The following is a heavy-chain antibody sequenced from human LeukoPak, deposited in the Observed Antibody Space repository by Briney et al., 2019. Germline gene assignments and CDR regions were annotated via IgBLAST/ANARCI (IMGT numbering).Heavy chain of an antibody. J-gene: IGHJ4*02. D-gene: IGHD5-24*01. Sequence: GGSLRLSCAASGFTFSSYWMSWVRQAPGKGLEWVANIKQDGSKKSYVDSVKGRFTISRDNAKNSLNLQMNSLRAEDTAIYYCTRVGYIDEGIDYWGQGTLVTVSS. CDR3: TRVGYIDEGIDY. CDR2: IKQDGSKK. V-gene: IGHV3-7*04. CDR1: GFTFSSYW.